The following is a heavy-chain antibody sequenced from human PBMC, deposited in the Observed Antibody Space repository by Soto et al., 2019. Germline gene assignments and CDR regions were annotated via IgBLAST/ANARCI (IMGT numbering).Heavy chain of an antibody. Sequence: SETLSLTCTVSGGSVSSGSYYWSWIRQPPGKGLEWIGYIYYSGSTNYNPSLKSRVTISVDTSKNQFSLKLSSVAAADTAVYYCARLCSSTSCYGRFDPWGQGTLVTVSS. CDR2: IYYSGST. CDR3: ARLCSSTSCYGRFDP. J-gene: IGHJ5*02. V-gene: IGHV4-61*01. CDR1: GGSVSSGSYY. D-gene: IGHD2-2*01.